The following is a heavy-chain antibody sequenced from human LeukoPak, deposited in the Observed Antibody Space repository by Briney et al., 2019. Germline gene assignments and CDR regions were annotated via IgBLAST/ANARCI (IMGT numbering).Heavy chain of an antibody. CDR1: GGSISSGDYY. J-gene: IGHJ6*04. CDR2: IYYSGST. V-gene: IGHV4-30-4*08. Sequence: SQTLSLTCTVSGGSISSGDYYWSWIRQPPGKGLEWIGYIYYSGSTYYNPSLKSRVTISVDTSKNQFSLKLSSVTAADTAVYYCAGEFPRRTTVTSLDVWGKGTTVTVSS. CDR3: AGEFPRRTTVTSLDV. D-gene: IGHD4-17*01.